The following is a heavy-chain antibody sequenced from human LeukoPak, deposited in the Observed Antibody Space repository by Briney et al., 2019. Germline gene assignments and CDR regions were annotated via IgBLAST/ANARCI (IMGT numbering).Heavy chain of an antibody. CDR1: GGSIRSSYYY. V-gene: IGHV4-39*07. Sequence: PSETLSLTCTVSGGSIRSSYYYWGWIRQPPGKGLEWIGSIYDSGSTYYNPSLKSRVTISVDTSKNQFSLKLSSVTAADTAVYYCARAFRLKSSSWLDYWGQGTLVTVSS. CDR3: ARAFRLKSSSWLDY. CDR2: IYDSGST. D-gene: IGHD6-13*01. J-gene: IGHJ4*02.